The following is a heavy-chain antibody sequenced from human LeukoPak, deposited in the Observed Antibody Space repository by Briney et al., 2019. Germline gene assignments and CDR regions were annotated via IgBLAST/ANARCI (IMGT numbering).Heavy chain of an antibody. D-gene: IGHD5-24*01. J-gene: IGHJ4*02. CDR1: GGTFSSYA. CDR2: IIPIFGTA. CDR3: ARGGRDGYKLEFDY. V-gene: IGHV1-69*13. Sequence: SVKVSCKASGGTFSSYAISWVRQSPGQGLEWMGGIIPIFGTANYAQKFQGRVTITADESTSTAYMELSSLRSEDTAVYYCARGGRDGYKLEFDYWGQGTLVTVSS.